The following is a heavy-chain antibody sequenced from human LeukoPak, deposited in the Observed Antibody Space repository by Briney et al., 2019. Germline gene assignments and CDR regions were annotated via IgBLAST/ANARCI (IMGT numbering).Heavy chain of an antibody. CDR2: ISSSSSYI. Sequence: GGSLRLSCAASGFTFSSYSMNWVRQAPGKGLEWVSSISSSSSYIYYADLVKGRFTISRDNAKSSLYLQMNSLRAEDTAVYYCARGEWELVYYYYYYYMDVWGKGTTVTVSS. CDR3: ARGEWELVYYYYYYYMDV. V-gene: IGHV3-21*01. J-gene: IGHJ6*03. CDR1: GFTFSSYS. D-gene: IGHD1-26*01.